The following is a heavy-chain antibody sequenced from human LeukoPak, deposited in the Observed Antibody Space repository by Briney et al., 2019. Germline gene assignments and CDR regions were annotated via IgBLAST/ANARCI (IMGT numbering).Heavy chain of an antibody. J-gene: IGHJ4*02. CDR1: GGSINNYY. Sequence: PSETLSLTCSVSGGSINNYYWSWIRQPPRKGLEWIGFIYYSGSTNYNPSLKSRVTISVDTSKNQFSLKLSSVTAAGTAVYYCARVRQDYYGSGSYFDYWGQGTLVTVSS. CDR2: IYYSGST. CDR3: ARVRQDYYGSGSYFDY. D-gene: IGHD3-10*01. V-gene: IGHV4-59*01.